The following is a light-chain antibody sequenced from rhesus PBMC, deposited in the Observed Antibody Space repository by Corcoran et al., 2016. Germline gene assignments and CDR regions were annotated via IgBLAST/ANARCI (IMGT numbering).Light chain of an antibody. J-gene: IGKJ4*01. CDR2: WAS. CDR3: QQYYSSPLT. V-gene: IGKV4-1*01. CDR1: QSLLDSSNNKNY. Sequence: DIVMTQSLDSLPVSLGERVTINCKSSQSLLDSSNNKNYLAWYQQQPGPAPKLLIYWASTRESWVPHGFGVIWAGTDFTLTISGLQAEDVAVYYCQQYYSSPLTFGGGTKVEIK.